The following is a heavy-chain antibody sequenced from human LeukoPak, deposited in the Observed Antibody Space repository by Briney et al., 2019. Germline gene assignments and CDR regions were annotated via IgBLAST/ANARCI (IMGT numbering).Heavy chain of an antibody. V-gene: IGHV3-30*02. Sequence: PGGPLRLSCAAPGFTFNTYAMHWVRQAPGKGLEWVGFIRYDASAEYYASSVKGRFTISRDNLSNTLYLHMDSLRGDDTAVYYCARYDFRSGFYPLDYWGQGTLVTVSS. CDR3: ARYDFRSGFYPLDY. D-gene: IGHD3-3*01. CDR2: IRYDASAE. J-gene: IGHJ4*02. CDR1: GFTFNTYA.